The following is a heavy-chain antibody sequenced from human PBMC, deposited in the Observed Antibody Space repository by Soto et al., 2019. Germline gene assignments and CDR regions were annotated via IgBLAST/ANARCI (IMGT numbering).Heavy chain of an antibody. Sequence: EVQLLDSGGTLVQPGGFLRLSCATSGFTFSNHAMSWVRQAPGKGLEWVSTFTTSGDFTYYADSVKGRFTISRDNSKSTLYLQMTSLRVEDTAVYYCARLVTDWGQGTLVTVSS. J-gene: IGHJ4*02. CDR2: FTTSGDFT. V-gene: IGHV3-23*01. CDR1: GFTFSNHA. CDR3: ARLVTD. D-gene: IGHD4-4*01.